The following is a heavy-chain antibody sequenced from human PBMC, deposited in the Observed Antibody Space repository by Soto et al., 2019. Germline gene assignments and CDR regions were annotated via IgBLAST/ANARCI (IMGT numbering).Heavy chain of an antibody. CDR3: GAAYSNKDNY. CDR1: GFTFSSYG. CDR2: IWYDGSNK. Sequence: QVQLVESGGGVVQPGRSLRLSCAASGFTFSSYGMHWVRQAPGKGLEWVAVIWYDGSNKYYADSVKGRFTISRDNSKNTLYLQRNSVRAEDTAVYYCGAAYSNKDNYWGQGTLVTVSS. V-gene: IGHV3-33*01. J-gene: IGHJ4*02. D-gene: IGHD4-4*01.